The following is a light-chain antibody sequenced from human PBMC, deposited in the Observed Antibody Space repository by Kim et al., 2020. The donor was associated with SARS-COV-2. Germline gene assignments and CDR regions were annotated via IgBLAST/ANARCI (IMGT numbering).Light chain of an antibody. CDR1: QSVLYSSNNKNY. Sequence: RATINCKSSQSVLYSSNNKNYLAWYQHKPGQPPKLLIYWASTRESGVPDRFSGSGSGTDFTLTISSLQAEDVAIYYCQQYYSPPPTFGQGTKV. CDR2: WAS. V-gene: IGKV4-1*01. CDR3: QQYYSPPPT. J-gene: IGKJ1*01.